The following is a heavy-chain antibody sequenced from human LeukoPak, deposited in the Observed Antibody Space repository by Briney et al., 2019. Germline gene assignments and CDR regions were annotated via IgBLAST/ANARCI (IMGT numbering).Heavy chain of an antibody. CDR1: GFTFSSYE. CDR2: ISSSGSTI. V-gene: IGHV3-48*03. CDR3: ARGLDGAKDRKRFDY. J-gene: IGHJ4*02. Sequence: GGSLRLSCAASGFTFSSYEMNCVRQAPGKGLEWVSYISSSGSTIYYAVSVKGRFTISRDNAKNSLYLQMNSLRAEDTAVYYCARGLDGAKDRKRFDYWGQGTVVTVSS.